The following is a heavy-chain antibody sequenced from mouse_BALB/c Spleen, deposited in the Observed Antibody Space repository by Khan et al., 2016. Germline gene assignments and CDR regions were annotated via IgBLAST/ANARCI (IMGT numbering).Heavy chain of an antibody. Sequence: VQLQQSGAELVKPGASVKLSCTASGFNIKDTYIHWIKQRPEQGLEWIGRIDPANGNTKYDPKFQGKATITADTSSTTAYLQLNSLTSEHTAVYYCARDGNDGGYTMDYWGQGTSVTVSS. J-gene: IGHJ4*01. CDR1: GFNIKDTY. CDR3: ARDGNDGGYTMDY. CDR2: IDPANGNT. V-gene: IGHV14-3*02. D-gene: IGHD2-2*01.